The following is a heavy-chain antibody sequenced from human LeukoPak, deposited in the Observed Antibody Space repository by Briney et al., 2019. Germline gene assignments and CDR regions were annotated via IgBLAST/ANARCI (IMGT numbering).Heavy chain of an antibody. CDR1: GFTFSDYS. V-gene: IGHV3-48*04. Sequence: GGSLRLSCAASGFTFSDYSMNWVRQAPGKGLEWVAYITSDGRTIYYADSVKGRFTISRDNAKNSLYLQMNSLRAEDTALYHCARGRGYCSSTSCYQDYWGQGTLVTVSS. J-gene: IGHJ4*02. CDR2: ITSDGRTI. CDR3: ARGRGYCSSTSCYQDY. D-gene: IGHD2-2*01.